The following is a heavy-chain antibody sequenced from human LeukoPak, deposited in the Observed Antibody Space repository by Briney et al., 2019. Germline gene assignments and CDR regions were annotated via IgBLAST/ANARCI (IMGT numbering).Heavy chain of an antibody. V-gene: IGHV1-2*02. CDR3: AREGYCSGGSCYSRYYFDY. J-gene: IGHJ4*02. CDR1: GYTFTGYY. Sequence: ASVKVSCKASGYTFTGYYMHWVRQAPGQGLEWMGWINPNSGGTNYAQKFQGRVTMTRDTSIGTAYMELSRLRSDDTAVYYCAREGYCSGGSCYSRYYFDYWGQGTLVTVSS. CDR2: INPNSGGT. D-gene: IGHD2-15*01.